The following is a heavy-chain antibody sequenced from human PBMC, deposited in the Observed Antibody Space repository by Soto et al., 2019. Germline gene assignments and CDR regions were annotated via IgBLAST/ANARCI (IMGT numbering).Heavy chain of an antibody. D-gene: IGHD1-1*01. CDR3: ATWHEREHAYDV. J-gene: IGHJ3*01. CDR1: GLPISGKK. V-gene: IGHV3-53*01. Sequence: DVQLVESGGGLIRLGDSRRLSCGALGLPISGKKDVAWVGQVPGKGLEWVSAFYDIDGSFYADSVKGRFTTSSDSSKTTVYLQMNDLRPDDTAVYYCATWHEREHAYDVWGLGTTVTVSS. CDR2: FYDIDGS.